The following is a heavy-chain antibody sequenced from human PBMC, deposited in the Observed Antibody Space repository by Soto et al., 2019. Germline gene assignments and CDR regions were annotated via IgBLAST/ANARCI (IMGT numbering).Heavy chain of an antibody. CDR2: ISGSGGST. Sequence: GGSLRLSCAASGFTFSSYAMSWVRQAPGKGLEWVSAISGSGGSTYYADSVKGRFTIPRDNSRNTLSLEMNSLRPEDTAVYYCVREEDPYYFDCWGQGTLVTVSS. CDR1: GFTFSSYA. CDR3: VREEDPYYFDC. J-gene: IGHJ4*02. V-gene: IGHV3-23*01.